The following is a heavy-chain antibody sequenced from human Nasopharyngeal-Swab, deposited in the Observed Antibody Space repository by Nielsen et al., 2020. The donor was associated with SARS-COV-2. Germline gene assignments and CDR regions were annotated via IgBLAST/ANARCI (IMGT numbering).Heavy chain of an antibody. J-gene: IGHJ5*02. D-gene: IGHD2-15*01. V-gene: IGHV1-8*01. CDR3: ARDRRGYCSGGSCSTRGFAP. CDR2: MNPNSGNT. CDR1: GYTFTSYD. Sequence: ASVKVSCKASGYTFTSYDINWVRQATGQGLEWMGWMNPNSGNTGYAQKFQGRVTMTRNTSISTAYMELSSLRSEDTAVYYCARDRRGYCSGGSCSTRGFAPWGQGTLVTVSS.